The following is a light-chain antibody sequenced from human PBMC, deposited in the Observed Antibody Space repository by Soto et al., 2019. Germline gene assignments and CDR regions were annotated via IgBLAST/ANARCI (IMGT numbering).Light chain of an antibody. CDR2: DVS. Sequence: QSVLTQPASVSGSHGQSITISCTETSSDVGGYNYVSWYQQHPGKAPKLMIYDVSNRPSGVSNRFSGSKSGNTASLTISGLQAEDEADYYCSSYTSRSSSTYVFGTGTKVTVL. CDR3: SSYTSRSSSTYV. J-gene: IGLJ1*01. V-gene: IGLV2-14*01. CDR1: SSDVGGYNY.